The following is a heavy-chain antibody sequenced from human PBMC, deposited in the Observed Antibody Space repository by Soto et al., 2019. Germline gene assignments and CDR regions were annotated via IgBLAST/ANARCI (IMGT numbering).Heavy chain of an antibody. V-gene: IGHV1-69*06. D-gene: IGHD5-12*01. Sequence: ASVKVSCKASGGTFSSYAISWVRQAPGQGLEWMGGIIPIFGTANYAQKFQDRVTITADKSTSTAYMELSSLRSEDTAVYYCAGDREGWLRFFDYWGQGTLVTVSS. CDR2: IIPIFGTA. CDR3: AGDREGWLRFFDY. J-gene: IGHJ4*02. CDR1: GGTFSSYA.